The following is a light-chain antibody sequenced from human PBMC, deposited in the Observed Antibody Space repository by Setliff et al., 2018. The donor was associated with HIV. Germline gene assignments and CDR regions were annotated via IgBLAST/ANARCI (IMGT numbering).Light chain of an antibody. J-gene: IGLJ3*02. V-gene: IGLV2-23*02. CDR3: CSYATSRSLV. CDR2: EVN. CDR1: SSDVGSYRL. Sequence: QSVLTQPASVSGSPGQAITISCTGTSSDVGSYRLVSWYQQHPGKAPKLMIYEVNKRPPGVSNRFSASKSGNTASLTISGLQAEDEADYYCCSYATSRSLVFGGGTKVTVL.